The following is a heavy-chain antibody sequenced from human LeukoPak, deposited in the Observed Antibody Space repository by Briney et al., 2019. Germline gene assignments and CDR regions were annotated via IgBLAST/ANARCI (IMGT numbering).Heavy chain of an antibody. Sequence: SETLSLTCTVSCGSISYYYWSWIRQPPGKGLEWIGYIYYSVSTKYNPSLKSRVTISVHTSKNHFSLNLSSVTAADTAVYSCARVLADGYSDYWGQGTLVTVSS. CDR3: ARVLADGYSDY. CDR2: IYYSVST. CDR1: CGSISYYY. J-gene: IGHJ4*02. V-gene: IGHV4-59*08. D-gene: IGHD5-24*01.